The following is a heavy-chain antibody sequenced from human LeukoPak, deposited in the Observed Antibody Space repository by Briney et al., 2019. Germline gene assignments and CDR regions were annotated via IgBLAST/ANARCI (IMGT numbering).Heavy chain of an antibody. Sequence: PGESLKISCKGSGYSFTSYWIGWVRQMPGKGLEWMGIIYPGDSDTRYSPSFQGQVTISADKSISTAYLQWSSLKASDTAMYYCARSGIPEWFGPYFDYWGQGTLVTVSS. CDR2: IYPGDSDT. CDR3: ARSGIPEWFGPYFDY. CDR1: GYSFTSYW. D-gene: IGHD3-10*01. J-gene: IGHJ4*02. V-gene: IGHV5-51*01.